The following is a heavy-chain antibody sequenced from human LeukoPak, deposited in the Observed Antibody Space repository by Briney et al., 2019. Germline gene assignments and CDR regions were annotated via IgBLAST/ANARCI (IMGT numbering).Heavy chain of an antibody. Sequence: PGGSLRLSCSASGFTFSSYAMHWVRQAPGKGLEYVSAITSTGGSTYSADSVRGRFTISRDNSKNTLYLQMSSLRTEDTAVYYCVKVASPATVVSAFDIWGQGTMVTVSS. CDR1: GFTFSSYA. CDR3: VKVASPATVVSAFDI. CDR2: ITSTGGST. D-gene: IGHD4-23*01. V-gene: IGHV3-64D*08. J-gene: IGHJ3*02.